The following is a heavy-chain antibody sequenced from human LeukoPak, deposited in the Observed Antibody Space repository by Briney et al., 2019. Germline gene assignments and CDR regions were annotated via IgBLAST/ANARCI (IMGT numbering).Heavy chain of an antibody. Sequence: GGSLRLSCAASGFTVSNNFLTWVRQAPGKGLEWVSVIYSGGTTYYADSVKGRFTISRDNSKNTLYLQMNSLRAEDTAVYYCTRDLTGWGQGTLVTVSS. V-gene: IGHV3-53*01. CDR1: GFTVSNNF. CDR3: TRDLTG. CDR2: IYSGGTT. J-gene: IGHJ4*02.